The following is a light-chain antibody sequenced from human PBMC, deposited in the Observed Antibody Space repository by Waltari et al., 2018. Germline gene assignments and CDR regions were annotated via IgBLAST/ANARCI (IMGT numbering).Light chain of an antibody. CDR2: KAS. CDR1: KNTNTW. V-gene: IGKV1-5*03. J-gene: IGKJ4*01. Sequence: DIQMTQSPSTLSASVGDRVTIPCRASKNTNTWLALFQQKPGKAPKLLNYKASSLESGVPSRFSGSGSGTEFTLTVSSLQPDDFATYYCQQYNSYPLTFGGGTKVEIK. CDR3: QQYNSYPLT.